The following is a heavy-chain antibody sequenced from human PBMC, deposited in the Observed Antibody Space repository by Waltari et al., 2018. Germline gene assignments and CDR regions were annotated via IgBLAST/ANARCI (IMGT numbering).Heavy chain of an antibody. Sequence: QVQLVESGGGVVQPGRSLRLSCAAYGFTFSSYGMHWVRQAPGKGLEWVAVIWYDGSNKDYADSVKGRFTISRDNSKNTLYLQMNSLRAEDTAMYYCAKGLPYYYDSSAQGSAFDIWGQGTMVTVSS. CDR2: IWYDGSNK. D-gene: IGHD3-22*01. V-gene: IGHV3-30*18. CDR3: AKGLPYYYDSSAQGSAFDI. CDR1: GFTFSSYG. J-gene: IGHJ3*02.